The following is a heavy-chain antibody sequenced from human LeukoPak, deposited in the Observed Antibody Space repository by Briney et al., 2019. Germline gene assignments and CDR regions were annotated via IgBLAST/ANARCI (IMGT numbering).Heavy chain of an antibody. CDR3: ARNPSGTAMVTS. Sequence: ASVKVSCKASGGTFSSYTISWVRQAPGQGLEWMGRIIPILGIANYARKFQGRVTITADKSTSTAYMELSSLRSEDTAVYYCARNPSGTAMVTSWGQGTLVTVSS. D-gene: IGHD5-18*01. J-gene: IGHJ5*02. CDR2: IIPILGIA. CDR1: GGTFSSYT. V-gene: IGHV1-69*02.